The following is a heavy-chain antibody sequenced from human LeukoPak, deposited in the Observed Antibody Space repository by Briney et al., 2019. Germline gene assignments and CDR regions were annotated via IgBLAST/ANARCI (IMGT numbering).Heavy chain of an antibody. CDR2: INSDGSST. J-gene: IGHJ3*02. V-gene: IGHV3-74*01. CDR1: GFTFSIYW. CDR3: ARDEDWSGYYGAFDI. Sequence: PGGSLRLSCAASGFTFSIYWMHWVRQAPGKGLVWVSRINSDGSSTSYADSVKGRFTISRDNAKNTLYLQMNSLRAAATAVYYCARDEDWSGYYGAFDIWGQGTMVTVSS. D-gene: IGHD3-3*01.